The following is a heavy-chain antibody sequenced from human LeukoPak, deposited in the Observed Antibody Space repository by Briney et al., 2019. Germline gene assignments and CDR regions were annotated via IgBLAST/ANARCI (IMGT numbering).Heavy chain of an antibody. V-gene: IGHV4-34*01. CDR3: ATLAAAGTTSWFDP. J-gene: IGHJ5*02. Sequence: PSETLSLTCAVYGGSFSGYYWSWIRQPPGKGLEWIGEINHSGSTNYNPSLKSRVTISVDTSKNQFSLKLSSVTAADTAVYYCATLAAAGTTSWFDPWAREPWSPSPQ. CDR1: GGSFSGYY. CDR2: INHSGST. D-gene: IGHD6-13*01.